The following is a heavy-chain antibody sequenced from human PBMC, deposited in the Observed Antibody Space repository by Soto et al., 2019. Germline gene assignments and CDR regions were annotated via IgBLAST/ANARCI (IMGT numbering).Heavy chain of an antibody. CDR2: IIPIFGPA. V-gene: IGHV1-69*13. D-gene: IGHD3-10*01. CDR1: GGTFSSYA. Sequence: SVKVSCKASGGTFSSYAISWVRQAPGQGLEWMGGIIPIFGPANYAQKFQGRVTITADESTSIAYMELSSLRSEDTAVYYCAILAIYGSAVYFCARLEGLATISYYFDSWGPGALVPVSS. CDR3: AILAIYGSAVYFCARLEGLATISYYFDS. J-gene: IGHJ4*02.